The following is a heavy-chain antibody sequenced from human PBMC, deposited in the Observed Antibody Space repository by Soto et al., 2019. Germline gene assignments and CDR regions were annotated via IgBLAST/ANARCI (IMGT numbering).Heavy chain of an antibody. D-gene: IGHD3-3*01. CDR1: GFTFSSNS. Sequence: EVQVVESGGGLVQPGGSLRLSCAASGFTFSSNSMNWVRQAPGKGLEWISYISSSSRTIYADSVKGRFTISGDNAKNSLYLEMNSVRDEDTAVYYCARVIWSGHLTSDLWGQGTLVTVSS. CDR2: ISSSSRTI. V-gene: IGHV3-48*02. CDR3: ARVIWSGHLTSDL. J-gene: IGHJ5*02.